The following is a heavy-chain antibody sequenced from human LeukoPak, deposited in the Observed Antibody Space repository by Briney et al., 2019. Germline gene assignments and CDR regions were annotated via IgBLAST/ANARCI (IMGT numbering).Heavy chain of an antibody. CDR2: ISWNSGSI. D-gene: IGHD2-15*01. J-gene: IGHJ4*02. CDR3: AKSESGGSYSYDY. CDR1: GFTFDDYA. V-gene: IGHV3-9*01. Sequence: GGSLRLSCAASGFTFDDYAMHWVRQAPGKGLEWVSGISWNSGSIGYADSVKGRFTISRDNAKNSLYLQMNSLRAEDTAVYYCAKSESGGSYSYDYWGQGTLVTVSS.